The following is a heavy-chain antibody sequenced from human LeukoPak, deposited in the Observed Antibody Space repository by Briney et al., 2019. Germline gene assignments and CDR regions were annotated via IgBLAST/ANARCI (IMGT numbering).Heavy chain of an antibody. Sequence: SETLSLTCAVSGGSFSGYYWSWIRQPPGKGLEWIGEINHSGSTNYNPSLKSRVTISVDTSKNQFSLKLSSVTAADTAVYYCARDAAYSYGLDYWGQGTLVTVSS. D-gene: IGHD5-18*01. CDR1: GGSFSGYY. CDR3: ARDAAYSYGLDY. CDR2: INHSGST. J-gene: IGHJ4*02. V-gene: IGHV4-34*01.